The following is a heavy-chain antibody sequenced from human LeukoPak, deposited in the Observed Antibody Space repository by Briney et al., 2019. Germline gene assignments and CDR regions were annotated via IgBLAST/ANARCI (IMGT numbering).Heavy chain of an antibody. D-gene: IGHD4/OR15-4a*01. Sequence: GGSLRPSVPAPGFTFSSNYRGWAAQPQGRGLEWVPVIYSGGSTYYADSVKGRFTISRDNSKNTLYLQMNSLRAEDTAVYYCARDSPASGAFDYWGQGTLVTVSS. CDR2: IYSGGST. CDR1: GFTFSSNY. CDR3: ARDSPASGAFDY. V-gene: IGHV3-53*01. J-gene: IGHJ4*02.